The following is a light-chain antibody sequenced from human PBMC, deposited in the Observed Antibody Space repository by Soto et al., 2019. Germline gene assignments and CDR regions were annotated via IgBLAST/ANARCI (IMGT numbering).Light chain of an antibody. CDR1: QDINNR. Sequence: DIHMTQSPSSLSASVGDRGIITCRASQDINNRLGWYQQKPEKARNSLISRASTLQSGGPSRFIGSGSGTEFTLTINNLQPEDFATYFCQQYDDYPLTFGGGTKVEIK. V-gene: IGKV1D-16*01. CDR3: QQYDDYPLT. CDR2: RAS. J-gene: IGKJ4*01.